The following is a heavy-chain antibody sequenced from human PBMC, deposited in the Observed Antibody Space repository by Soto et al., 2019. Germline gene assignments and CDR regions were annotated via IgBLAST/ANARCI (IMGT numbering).Heavy chain of an antibody. D-gene: IGHD3-10*01. CDR3: ARDSINYGSGTSGMDV. J-gene: IGHJ6*02. Sequence: SETLSLTCTVSGGSISSSSYYWGWIRQPPGKGLEWIGSIYYSGSTYYNPSLKSRVTISVDTSKNQFSLKLSSVTAADTAVYYCARDSINYGSGTSGMDVWGQGTTVTVSS. V-gene: IGHV4-39*07. CDR1: GGSISSSSYY. CDR2: IYYSGST.